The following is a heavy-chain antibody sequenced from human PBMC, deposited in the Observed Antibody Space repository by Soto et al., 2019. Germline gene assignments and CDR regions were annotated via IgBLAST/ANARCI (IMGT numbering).Heavy chain of an antibody. J-gene: IGHJ6*02. D-gene: IGHD6-19*01. CDR2: IIPIFGTA. Sequence: SVKVSCKASRVAFSKFIVTWVRQAPGLGLGWVGGIIPIFGTANYAQKFQGRVTITADESTSTSYMEVNNLRSEDTAVYYWAKVRYSSPMGYYYGMDVWGQGTTVTVSS. CDR1: RVAFSKFI. V-gene: IGHV1-69*13. CDR3: AKVRYSSPMGYYYGMDV.